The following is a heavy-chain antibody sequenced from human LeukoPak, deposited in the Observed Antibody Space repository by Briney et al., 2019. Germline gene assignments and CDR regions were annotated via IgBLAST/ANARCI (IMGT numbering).Heavy chain of an antibody. Sequence: GASLRLSCAASGFTFSNYAMSWVRQAPGKGLEWVSAISGSGGSTYYADSVKGRFTISRDNSKNTLYLQMNSLRAEDTAVYYCAKELLVVPAAIRDRHHAFDIWGQGTMVTVSS. V-gene: IGHV3-23*01. CDR2: ISGSGGST. CDR1: GFTFSNYA. D-gene: IGHD2-2*01. CDR3: AKELLVVPAAIRDRHHAFDI. J-gene: IGHJ3*02.